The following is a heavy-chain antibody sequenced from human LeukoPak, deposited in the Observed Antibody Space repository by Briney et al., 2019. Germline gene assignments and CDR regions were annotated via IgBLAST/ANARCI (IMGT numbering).Heavy chain of an antibody. CDR1: GFIFGDYA. Sequence: GGSLRLSCTASGFIFGDYAMSWVRQAPGKGLEWVSTISASGGTTYYADSVKGRFTISRDDFKNTLYLQMNTLRAEDTALYYCAKDGLTIFGVINDAFDIWGQGTMVTVSS. V-gene: IGHV3-23*01. D-gene: IGHD3-3*01. CDR2: ISASGGTT. CDR3: AKDGLTIFGVINDAFDI. J-gene: IGHJ3*02.